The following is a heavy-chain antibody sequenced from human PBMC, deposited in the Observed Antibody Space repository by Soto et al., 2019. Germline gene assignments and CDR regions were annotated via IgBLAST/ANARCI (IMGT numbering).Heavy chain of an antibody. J-gene: IGHJ4*02. CDR3: ARSSGWYYFDY. CDR2: IYYSGST. D-gene: IGHD6-19*01. CDR1: GGSISSYY. Sequence: QVQLQESGPGLVKPSETLSLTCTLSGGSISSYYWSWIRQPPGKGLEWIGYIYYSGSTNYNPSLKSRVTISVDTSKNQFSLKLSSVTAADTAVYYCARSSGWYYFDYWGQGTLVTVSS. V-gene: IGHV4-59*01.